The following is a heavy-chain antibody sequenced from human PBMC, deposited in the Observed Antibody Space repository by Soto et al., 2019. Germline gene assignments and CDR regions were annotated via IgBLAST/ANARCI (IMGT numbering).Heavy chain of an antibody. J-gene: IGHJ3*01. CDR3: AREEGYCDGGRCFRSAFDV. Sequence: PGGSLRLSCAASGFTFSSYAMNWVRQAPGRGLEWVSTITDSGANTYYADSVKGRFTISRDNSKHTQYLQMNSLRAEDTVFYYCAREEGYCDGGRCFRSAFDVWGQGTVVTVSS. V-gene: IGHV3-23*01. D-gene: IGHD2-21*01. CDR1: GFTFSSYA. CDR2: ITDSGANT.